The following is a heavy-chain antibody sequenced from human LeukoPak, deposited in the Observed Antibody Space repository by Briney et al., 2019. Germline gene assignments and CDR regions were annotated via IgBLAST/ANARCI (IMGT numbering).Heavy chain of an antibody. CDR2: IKQDGSEK. CDR3: ARSQWLRLDVFDI. CDR1: GFSFSGYW. V-gene: IGHV3-7*01. J-gene: IGHJ3*02. D-gene: IGHD5-12*01. Sequence: PGGSLRLSCAASGFSFSGYWMSWVRQAPGKGLEWVANIKQDGSEKDYVDSVKGRFTISRDNAKNSLYLQMNSLRAGDTAVYYCARSQWLRLDVFDIWGQGTMVTVSS.